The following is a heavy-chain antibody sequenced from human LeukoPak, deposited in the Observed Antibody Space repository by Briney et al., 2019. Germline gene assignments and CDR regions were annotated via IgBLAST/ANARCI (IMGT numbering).Heavy chain of an antibody. CDR3: TTLYYYDTTGYYWRGFDY. J-gene: IGHJ4*02. CDR1: GVAVSSGNYY. D-gene: IGHD3-22*01. V-gene: IGHV4-61*01. Sequence: PSETLSLTCTVSGVAVSSGNYYWSWIRQPPGKGLEWIGYIYYSGSTNYNPSLKSRVTITVDTSKNQFSLELNSVTAADTALYFCTTLYYYDTTGYYWRGFDYWGQGALVTVSS. CDR2: IYYSGST.